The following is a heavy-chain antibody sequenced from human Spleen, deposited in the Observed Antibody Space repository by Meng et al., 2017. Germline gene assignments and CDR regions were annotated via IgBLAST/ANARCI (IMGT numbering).Heavy chain of an antibody. CDR2: ISDDGSNK. V-gene: IGHV3-30*07. CDR1: GFTFSSYW. J-gene: IGHJ4*02. D-gene: IGHD5-18*01. Sequence: GESLKISCAASGFTFSSYWMSWVRQAPGKGLEWVAVISDDGSNKYYADSVRGRFTISRDNSKNTLYLQMNSLRAEDTAVYYCARTLSVTTTMVSHWGQGTLVTVSS. CDR3: ARTLSVTTTMVSH.